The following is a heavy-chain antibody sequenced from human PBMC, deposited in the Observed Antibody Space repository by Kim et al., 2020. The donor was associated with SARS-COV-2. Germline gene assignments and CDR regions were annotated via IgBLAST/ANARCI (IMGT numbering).Heavy chain of an antibody. Sequence: LSLTCAASGFTFSSYGMHWVRQAPGKGLEWVAVIWYDGSNKYYADSVKGRFTISRDNSKNTLYLQMNSLRAEDTAVYYCAKGDQLRYFDWLAMEYDACDIWGQGTMVTVSS. CDR1: GFTFSSYG. J-gene: IGHJ3*02. V-gene: IGHV3-33*06. CDR3: AKGDQLRYFDWLAMEYDACDI. D-gene: IGHD3-9*01. CDR2: IWYDGSNK.